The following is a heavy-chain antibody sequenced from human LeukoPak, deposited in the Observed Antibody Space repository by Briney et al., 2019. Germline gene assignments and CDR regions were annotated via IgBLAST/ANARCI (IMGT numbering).Heavy chain of an antibody. V-gene: IGHV1-2*02. CDR3: ARANQNYFDY. CDR1: AYTTTGYY. J-gene: IGHJ4*02. Sequence: VSVKVSCKTSAYTTTGYYMHWVRQAPGQGLEWMGWIIPNNGGTNYAQKFQGRVTMTRDTSISTAFMELSRLRSDDTAIYYCARANQNYFDYWGQGTLVTVSS. CDR2: IIPNNGGT. D-gene: IGHD1-14*01.